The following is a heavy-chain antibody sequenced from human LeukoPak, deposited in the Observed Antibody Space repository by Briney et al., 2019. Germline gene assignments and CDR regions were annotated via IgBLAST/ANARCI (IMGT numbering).Heavy chain of an antibody. J-gene: IGHJ2*01. D-gene: IGHD7-27*01. Sequence: GASVKVSCKASGGTFSSYAISWVRQAPGQGLEWMGRIIPILGIANYAQKFQGRVTITADKSTSTAYMELSSLRSEDTAVYYCARDGDKLGIFSRDHHYWYFDLWGRGTLVTVSS. CDR3: ARDGDKLGIFSRDHHYWYFDL. CDR2: IIPILGIA. V-gene: IGHV1-69*04. CDR1: GGTFSSYA.